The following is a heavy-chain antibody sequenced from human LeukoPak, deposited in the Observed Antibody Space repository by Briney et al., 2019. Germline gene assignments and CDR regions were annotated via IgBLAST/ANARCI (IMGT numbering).Heavy chain of an antibody. V-gene: IGHV1-69*01. CDR1: VGTFRTYA. J-gene: IGHJ5*02. CDR3: AREEGSSGWYHNWFDP. CDR2: IIPIFGTA. Sequence: SERISCKAPVGTFRTYAICSGRHTPGQGLEWMGGIIPIFGTANYAQKFQSRVTITADESTSTAYMELSSLRSEDTAVYYCAREEGSSGWYHNWFDPWGQGTLVTVSS. D-gene: IGHD6-19*01.